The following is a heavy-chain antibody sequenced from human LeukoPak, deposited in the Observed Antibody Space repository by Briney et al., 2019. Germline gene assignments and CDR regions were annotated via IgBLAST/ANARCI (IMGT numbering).Heavy chain of an antibody. CDR3: TRAPYSNYVNLDY. CDR2: IRSKAYGGTT. CDR1: EFTFGDYA. V-gene: IGHV3-49*04. D-gene: IGHD4-11*01. Sequence: GGPLRLSCTASEFTFGDYAMSWVRQAPGKGLEWVGFIRSKAYGGTTEYAASVKGRFTISRDDSKSIAYLQMNSLKTEDTAVYYCTRAPYSNYVNLDYWGQGTLVTVSS. J-gene: IGHJ4*02.